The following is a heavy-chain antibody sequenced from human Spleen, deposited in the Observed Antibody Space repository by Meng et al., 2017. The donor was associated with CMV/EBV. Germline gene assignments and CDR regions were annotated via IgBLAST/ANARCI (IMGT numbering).Heavy chain of an antibody. Sequence: WPWLRQVPGNGLEWIGEIYPSASTNYPPSLNTRITISVATFKPQFSLKLVSVTAADTAVYYCARIERRRILKYCGSDCSTTDYWGQGTLVTVSS. CDR3: ARIERRRILKYCGSDCSTTDY. V-gene: IGHV4-4*02. CDR2: IYPSAST. J-gene: IGHJ4*02. D-gene: IGHD2-21*02.